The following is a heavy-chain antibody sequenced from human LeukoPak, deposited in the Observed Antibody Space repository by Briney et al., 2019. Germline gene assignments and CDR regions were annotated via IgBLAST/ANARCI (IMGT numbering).Heavy chain of an antibody. V-gene: IGHV1-69*05. Sequence: SVKVSCKASGYTFTSYGISWVRQVPGQGLEWMGWIIPIFGTANYAQKFQGRVTITTDESTSTAYMELSSLRSEDTAVYYCARDSCSSTSCYPVDPWGQGTLVTVSS. D-gene: IGHD2-2*01. CDR2: IIPIFGTA. J-gene: IGHJ5*02. CDR3: ARDSCSSTSCYPVDP. CDR1: GYTFTSYG.